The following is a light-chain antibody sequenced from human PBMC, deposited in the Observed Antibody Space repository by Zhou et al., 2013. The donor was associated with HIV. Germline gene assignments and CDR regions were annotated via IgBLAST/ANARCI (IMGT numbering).Light chain of an antibody. V-gene: IGKV3-15*01. J-gene: IGKJ1*01. CDR3: QQYANWPPWT. CDR1: QSVSTN. CDR2: GAS. Sequence: EVLLTQSPATLSRSLGERVTLSCRASQSVSTNLAWYQSKPGQAPRLLIYGASTRATGVPARFSGSGSGTGFSLTITSMQSEDFAVYYCQQYANWPPWTFGQGTKVEIK.